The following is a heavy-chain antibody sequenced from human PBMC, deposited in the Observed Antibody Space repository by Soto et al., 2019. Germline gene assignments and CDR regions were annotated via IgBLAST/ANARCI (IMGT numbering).Heavy chain of an antibody. CDR2: ISYDGSNK. Sequence: GGSLRLSCAASGFTFSSYAMHWVRQAPGKGLEWVAVISYDGSNKYYADSVKGRFTISRDNSKNTLYLQMNSLRAEDTAVYYCASLNIVVVTAIQSDAFDIWGQGTMVTVSS. CDR1: GFTFSSYA. V-gene: IGHV3-30-3*01. CDR3: ASLNIVVVTAIQSDAFDI. D-gene: IGHD2-21*02. J-gene: IGHJ3*02.